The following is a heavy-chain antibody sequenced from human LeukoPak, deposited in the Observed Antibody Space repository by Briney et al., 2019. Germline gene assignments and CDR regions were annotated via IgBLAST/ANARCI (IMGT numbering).Heavy chain of an antibody. CDR3: ARFNGDYYRIDY. Sequence: GGSLRLSCAASGFTFSSYGMSWVRQAPGKGLEWVSGINWNGGSTGYADSVKGRFTISRDNAKNSLYLQMNSLRVEDTALYYCARFNGDYYRIDYWGQGTLVTVSS. D-gene: IGHD4-17*01. V-gene: IGHV3-20*04. J-gene: IGHJ4*02. CDR2: INWNGGST. CDR1: GFTFSSYG.